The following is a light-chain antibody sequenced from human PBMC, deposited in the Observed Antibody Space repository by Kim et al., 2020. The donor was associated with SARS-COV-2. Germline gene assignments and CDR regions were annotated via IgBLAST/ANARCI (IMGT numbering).Light chain of an antibody. CDR2: GAS. V-gene: IGKV3-15*01. CDR1: QSVSSN. Sequence: EIVLTQSPATLSVSPGERATLSCRASQSVSSNLAWYQQKPGQAPRLLIYGASTRATGIPARFSGSGYGTEFTLTISSLQSEDFALYYCQQYNNWTPLTFGGGTKVDIK. CDR3: QQYNNWTPLT. J-gene: IGKJ4*01.